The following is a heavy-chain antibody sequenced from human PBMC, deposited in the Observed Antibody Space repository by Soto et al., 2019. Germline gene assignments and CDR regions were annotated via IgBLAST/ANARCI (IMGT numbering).Heavy chain of an antibody. V-gene: IGHV3-30-3*01. Sequence: GGSLRLSCAASGFTFSSYAMHWVRQAPGKGLEWVAVISYDGSNKYYADSVKGRFTISRDNSKNTLYLQMNSLRAEDTAVYYCARGGTRHSNSPYCYYYGMDVWGQGTTVTVSS. CDR2: ISYDGSNK. D-gene: IGHD4-4*01. CDR1: GFTFSSYA. CDR3: ARGGTRHSNSPYCYYYGMDV. J-gene: IGHJ6*02.